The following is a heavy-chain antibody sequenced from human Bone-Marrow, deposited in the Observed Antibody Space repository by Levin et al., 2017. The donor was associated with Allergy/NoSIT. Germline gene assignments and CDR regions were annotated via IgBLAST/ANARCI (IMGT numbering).Heavy chain of an antibody. CDR1: GFTFSDYY. CDR3: ARDRGQWPMYYMDV. CDR2: ISSSGSTI. V-gene: IGHV3-11*01. D-gene: IGHD6-19*01. J-gene: IGHJ6*03. Sequence: GGSLRLSCAASGFTFSDYYMSWIRQAPGKGLEWVSYISSSGSTIYYADSVKGRFTISRDNAKNSLYLQMNSLRAEDTAVYYCARDRGQWPMYYMDVWGKGTTVTVSS.